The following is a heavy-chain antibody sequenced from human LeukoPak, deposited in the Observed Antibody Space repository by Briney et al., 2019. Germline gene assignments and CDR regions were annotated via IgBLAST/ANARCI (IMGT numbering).Heavy chain of an antibody. Sequence: GRSLRLSCAASGFTFSSYGMHWVRQASGKGLEWVAVISYDGSNKYYADSVKGRFTISRDNSKNTLYLQMNSLRAEDTAVYYCAKDPYDYGDYVPDYWGQGTLVTVSS. CDR2: ISYDGSNK. CDR3: AKDPYDYGDYVPDY. J-gene: IGHJ4*02. CDR1: GFTFSSYG. D-gene: IGHD4-17*01. V-gene: IGHV3-30*18.